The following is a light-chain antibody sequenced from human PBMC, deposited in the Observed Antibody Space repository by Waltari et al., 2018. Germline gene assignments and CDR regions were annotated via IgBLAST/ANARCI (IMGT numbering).Light chain of an antibody. V-gene: IGLV1-40*01. CDR2: EST. Sequence: QSVLTQAPSVSGAPGQRVTISCTGGDSNIDSFGVTWYRHLPGRVPKLIIYESTNRPSGVPDRCSGSKSGTSASLAIDGLQPEDEGDYYCQSYDNSLRGSVLFGGGTKVTV. CDR1: DSNIDSFG. CDR3: QSYDNSLRGSVL. J-gene: IGLJ3*02.